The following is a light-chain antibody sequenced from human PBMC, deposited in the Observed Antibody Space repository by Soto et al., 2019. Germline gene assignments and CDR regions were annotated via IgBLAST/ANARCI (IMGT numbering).Light chain of an antibody. CDR1: QSISSW. J-gene: IGKJ5*01. Sequence: IQMAQSPSTLPASLGDRVTITCRASQSISSWLAWYQQKPGKAPKLLIYKASDLESGVPSRFSGSGSGTDFTLTISSLQPEDFATYYCQQSYSTPPITFGQGTRLEIK. CDR2: KAS. V-gene: IGKV1-5*03. CDR3: QQSYSTPPIT.